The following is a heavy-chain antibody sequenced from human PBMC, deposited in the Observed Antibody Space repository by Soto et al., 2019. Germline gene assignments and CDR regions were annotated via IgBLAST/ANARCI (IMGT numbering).Heavy chain of an antibody. CDR1: GFTFSSCA. Sequence: QVQLVESGGGVVQPGRSLRLSCAASGFTFSSCAMHWVRQAPGKGLEWVAVISYDGSNKYYADSVKGRFTISRDNSKNTLYLQMNSLRAEDTAVYYCAREPAGYCSSTSCYWSYYYYGMDVWGQGTTVTVSS. CDR2: ISYDGSNK. D-gene: IGHD2-2*01. V-gene: IGHV3-30-3*01. J-gene: IGHJ6*02. CDR3: AREPAGYCSSTSCYWSYYYYGMDV.